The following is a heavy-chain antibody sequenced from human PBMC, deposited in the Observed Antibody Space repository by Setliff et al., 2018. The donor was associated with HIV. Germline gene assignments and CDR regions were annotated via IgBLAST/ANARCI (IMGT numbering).Heavy chain of an antibody. J-gene: IGHJ4*02. CDR2: INPDGRQR. D-gene: IGHD2-8*01. Sequence: PGGSLRLSCAVSGFTFTTYWMTWVRQAPGKGLEWVANINPDGRQRNYADSVKGRFTISRDNAKNSLYLQMNSLRAEDTAVYYCARDKGPNLLDYWGQGTLVTVSS. CDR3: ARDKGPNLLDY. CDR1: GFTFTTYW. V-gene: IGHV3-7*01.